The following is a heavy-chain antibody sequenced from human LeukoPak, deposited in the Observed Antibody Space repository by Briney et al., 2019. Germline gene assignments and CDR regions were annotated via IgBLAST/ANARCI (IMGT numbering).Heavy chain of an antibody. CDR1: GGSFSGYY. J-gene: IGHJ4*02. CDR3: ARGRYYGSGSDFDY. V-gene: IGHV4-34*01. Sequence: SETLSLTCAVYGGSFSGYYWSWIRQPPGKGLEWIGEINHSGSTNYNPSLKSRVTISVDTSKNQFSLKLSSVTAADTAVYYCARGRYYGSGSDFDYWGQGTLVTASS. D-gene: IGHD3-10*01. CDR2: INHSGST.